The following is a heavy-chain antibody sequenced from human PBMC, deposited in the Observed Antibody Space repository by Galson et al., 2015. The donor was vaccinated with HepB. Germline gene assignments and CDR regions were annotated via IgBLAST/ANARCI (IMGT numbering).Heavy chain of an antibody. CDR3: ARHRYVGVAFDI. Sequence: SETLSLTCVVSGGSLSDYSWSWIRQSPDKGLEWIGENFRSGSTNFNPSLKSRVTISIDISNNQFSLKLTSVTAADTAVYYCARHRYVGVAFDIWGPGTKVTVSS. D-gene: IGHD3-16*01. CDR2: NFRSGST. CDR1: GGSLSDYS. V-gene: IGHV4-34*12. J-gene: IGHJ3*02.